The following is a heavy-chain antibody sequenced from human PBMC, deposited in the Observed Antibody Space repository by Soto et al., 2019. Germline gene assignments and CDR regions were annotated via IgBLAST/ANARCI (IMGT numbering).Heavy chain of an antibody. J-gene: IGHJ4*02. CDR2: ISGSGGST. D-gene: IGHD3-3*01. Sequence: GGSLRLSCAASGFTFSSYAMSWVRQAPGRGLEWVSAISGSGGSTYYADSVKGRFTISRDNSKNTLYLQMNSLRAEDTAVYYCAKDREPYDFWSGYFSYWGQGTLFTVSS. CDR3: AKDREPYDFWSGYFSY. CDR1: GFTFSSYA. V-gene: IGHV3-23*01.